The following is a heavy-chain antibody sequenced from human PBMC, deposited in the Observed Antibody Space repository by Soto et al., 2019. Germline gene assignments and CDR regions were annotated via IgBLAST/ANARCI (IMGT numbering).Heavy chain of an antibody. CDR2: IYYSGST. V-gene: IGHV4-59*01. CDR3: VRGWNVKGWLDP. Sequence: PSETLSLTCTVSGGSISSYYWSWIRQPPGKGLEWIGYIYYSGSTNYNPSLKSRVTISIDTSKNQFSLKLTSVTAADTAVYYCVRGWNVKGWLDPSGQGGRVTVPS. J-gene: IGHJ5*02. D-gene: IGHD1-1*01. CDR1: GGSISSYY.